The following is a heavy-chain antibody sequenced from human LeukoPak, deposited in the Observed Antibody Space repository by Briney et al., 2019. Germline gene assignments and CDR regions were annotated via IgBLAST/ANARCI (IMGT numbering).Heavy chain of an antibody. D-gene: IGHD5-24*01. CDR2: IIPIFGTA. CDR1: GGTFSNYA. CDR3: ARDSARGYNSFDY. V-gene: IGHV1-69*05. Sequence: ASVKVSCKASGGTFSNYAISWVRQAPGQGLEWMGGIIPIFGTANYAQKFQGRVTITTDESTSTAYMELSSLRSEDTAVYYCARDSARGYNSFDYWGQGTLVTVSS. J-gene: IGHJ4*02.